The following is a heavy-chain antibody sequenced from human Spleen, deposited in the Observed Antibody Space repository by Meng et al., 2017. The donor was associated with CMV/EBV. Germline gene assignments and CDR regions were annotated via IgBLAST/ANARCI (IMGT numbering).Heavy chain of an antibody. CDR2: IDYSGSTA. V-gene: IGHV3-23*01. CDR3: AKSPGSTSSRNYNWFDP. CDR1: GFTFDDYA. Sequence: GESLKISCAASGFTFDDYAMHWVRQAPGEGLEWVSTIDYSGSTAYYAASVKGRFTVSRDNSKNTLYLQMNSLRAEDTAVYYCAKSPGSTSSRNYNWFDPWGQGALVTVSS. J-gene: IGHJ5*02. D-gene: IGHD2-2*01.